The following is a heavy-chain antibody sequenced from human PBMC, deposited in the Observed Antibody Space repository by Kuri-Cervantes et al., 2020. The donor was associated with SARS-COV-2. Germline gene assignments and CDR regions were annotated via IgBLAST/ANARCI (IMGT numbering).Heavy chain of an antibody. J-gene: IGHJ4*02. CDR2: ISSSGSTI. D-gene: IGHD3-10*01. Sequence: GGSLRLSCAASGFTFSDYYMSWIRQAPGKGLEWASYISSSGSTIYYADSVKGRFTISRDNAKNSLYLQMNSLRAEDTAVYYCARDPGRGLYYFDYWGQGTLVTVSS. CDR1: GFTFSDYY. V-gene: IGHV3-11*04. CDR3: ARDPGRGLYYFDY.